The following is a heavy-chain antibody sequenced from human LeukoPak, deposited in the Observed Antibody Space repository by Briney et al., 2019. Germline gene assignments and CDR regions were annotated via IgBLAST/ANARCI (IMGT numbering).Heavy chain of an antibody. D-gene: IGHD1-26*01. Sequence: PGGSLRLSCAASGFNFSSYSMSWVRQAPGKGLEWVAFIRSDGYHTYYADSVKGRFTITRDNSKNTLYLQMNSLRLEDMAVYYCAKPSGSGVDYWGRGTRVTVSS. CDR3: AKPSGSGVDY. CDR1: GFNFSSYS. CDR2: IRSDGYHT. V-gene: IGHV3-30*02. J-gene: IGHJ4*02.